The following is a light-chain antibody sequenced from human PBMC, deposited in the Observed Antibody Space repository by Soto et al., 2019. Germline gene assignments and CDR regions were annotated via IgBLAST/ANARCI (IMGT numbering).Light chain of an antibody. Sequence: QSVLTQSPSASASLGASVKLTCTLSSGHSSYAIAWHQQQPEKGPRYLIKLNSDGSHSQGDGIPDRFSGSSSGAERYLTISSLQSEDEADFYCQTWGTGIQVFGGGTKLTVL. CDR1: SGHSSYA. CDR2: LNSDGSH. V-gene: IGLV4-69*01. J-gene: IGLJ2*01. CDR3: QTWGTGIQV.